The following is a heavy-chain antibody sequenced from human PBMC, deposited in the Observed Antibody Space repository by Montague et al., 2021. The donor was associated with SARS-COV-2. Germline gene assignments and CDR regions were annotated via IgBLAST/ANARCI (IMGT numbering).Heavy chain of an antibody. V-gene: IGHV4-39*07. CDR3: ARDLLVWLSVEGSFDS. CDR1: GGSFSSSSYY. CDR2: LYYSGST. Sequence: SETLSLTCTVYGGSFSSSSYYWVWIRQPQGKGLEWIGSLYYSGSTYYNPSIQSRVTISVDKTKNQFSLKLGSVTAADTAVYYCARDLLVWLSVEGSFDSWGQGTLATVSP. J-gene: IGHJ4*02. D-gene: IGHD3-3*01.